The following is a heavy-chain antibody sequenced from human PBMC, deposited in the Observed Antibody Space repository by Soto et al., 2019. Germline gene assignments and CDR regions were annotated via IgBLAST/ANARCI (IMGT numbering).Heavy chain of an antibody. CDR1: GGTFSSYA. Sequence: ASVKVSCKASGGTFSSYAISWVRQAPGQGLEWMGGIIPIFGTANYAQKFQGRVTITADESTSTAYMELSSLRSEDTAVYYCARGNGAPRSLPNYYYYYGMDVWGQGTTVTVSS. D-gene: IGHD2-15*01. J-gene: IGHJ6*02. CDR2: IIPIFGTA. CDR3: ARGNGAPRSLPNYYYYYGMDV. V-gene: IGHV1-69*13.